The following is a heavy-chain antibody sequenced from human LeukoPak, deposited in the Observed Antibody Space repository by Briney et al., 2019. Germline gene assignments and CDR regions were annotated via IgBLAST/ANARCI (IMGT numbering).Heavy chain of an antibody. Sequence: SETLSLTCTVSGNSISSSSYYWGWIRQPPGKGLEWIGSIYYSGSTYYNPSLKSRVTISVDTSKNQFSLKLSSVTAADTAVYYCARDNRHSGYDPKYYFDYWGQGTLVTVSS. D-gene: IGHD5-12*01. CDR2: IYYSGST. CDR3: ARDNRHSGYDPKYYFDY. V-gene: IGHV4-39*07. CDR1: GNSISSSSYY. J-gene: IGHJ4*02.